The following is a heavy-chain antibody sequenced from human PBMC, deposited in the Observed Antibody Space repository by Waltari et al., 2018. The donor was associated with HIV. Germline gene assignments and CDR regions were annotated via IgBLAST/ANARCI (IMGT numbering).Heavy chain of an antibody. CDR2: IYPDDSDT. V-gene: IGHV5-51*03. CDR3: ALLGIDFNF. Sequence: EVQLVQSGAEVKQPGEPLKLACQGSGYIFNNFWLGWVRQMPGKVLEWMAIIYPDDSDTRYIPSFQGQVTISVDKSISTAYLQWSSLKASDTAMYYCALLGIDFNFWGPGTLVTVSS. J-gene: IGHJ4*02. D-gene: IGHD1-1*01. CDR1: GYIFNNFW.